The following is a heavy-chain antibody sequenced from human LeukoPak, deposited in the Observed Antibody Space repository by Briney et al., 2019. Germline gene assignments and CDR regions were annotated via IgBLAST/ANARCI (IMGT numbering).Heavy chain of an antibody. CDR3: AKRGAEVGTTIAPGDY. V-gene: IGHV3-23*01. CDR2: IGGSGGST. D-gene: IGHD1-26*01. Sequence: GGSLRLSCAASGFTFSDYYMSWIRQAPGKGLEWVSAIGGSGGSTYYADSVKGRFTISRDSSKNTLYLQMNSLRAEDTAVYYCAKRGAEVGTTIAPGDYWGQGSLVTVSS. CDR1: GFTFSDYY. J-gene: IGHJ4*02.